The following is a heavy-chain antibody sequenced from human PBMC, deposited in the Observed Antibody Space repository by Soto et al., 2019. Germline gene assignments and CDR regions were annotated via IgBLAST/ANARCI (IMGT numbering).Heavy chain of an antibody. V-gene: IGHV1-18*01. CDR3: ARADCSSTSCYSYYFDY. J-gene: IGHJ4*02. Sequence: SVKVSCKASGYTFTSYGISWVRQAPGQGLEWMGWISAYNGNTNYAQKLQGRVTMTTDTSTSTACMELRSLRSDDTAVYYCARADCSSTSCYSYYFDYWGQGTLVTVSS. CDR2: ISAYNGNT. D-gene: IGHD2-2*01. CDR1: GYTFTSYG.